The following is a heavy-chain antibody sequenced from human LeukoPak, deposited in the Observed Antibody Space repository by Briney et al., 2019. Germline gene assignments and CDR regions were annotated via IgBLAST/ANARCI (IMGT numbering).Heavy chain of an antibody. CDR3: VKGGYWGYCSGGSCYGPGLFDY. V-gene: IGHV3-30*02. J-gene: IGHJ4*02. D-gene: IGHD2-15*01. CDR2: IRYDGSNK. CDR1: GFTFSSYG. Sequence: GGSLRLSCAASGFTFSSYGMHWVRQAPGKGLEWVAFIRYDGSNKYYADSVKGRFTISRDNSKNTLYLQMNSLRAEDTAVYYCVKGGYWGYCSGGSCYGPGLFDYWGQGTLVTVSS.